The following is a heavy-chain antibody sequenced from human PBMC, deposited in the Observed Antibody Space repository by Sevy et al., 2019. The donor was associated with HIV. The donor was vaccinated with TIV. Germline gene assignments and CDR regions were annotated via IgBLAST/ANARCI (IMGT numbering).Heavy chain of an antibody. CDR1: GFAFSNYY. CDR2: IHSDDTT. V-gene: IGHV3-66*01. J-gene: IGHJ4*02. Sequence: GGSLRLSCAASGFAFSNYYAMHWVRQAPGKGLEGVSVIHSDDTTYHADSVKDRFTISRDNFKNTLYLHMSSLRAEDTAVYYCARGKSGYGYALNYWGQGTLVTVSS. CDR3: ARGKSGYGYALNY. D-gene: IGHD5-18*01.